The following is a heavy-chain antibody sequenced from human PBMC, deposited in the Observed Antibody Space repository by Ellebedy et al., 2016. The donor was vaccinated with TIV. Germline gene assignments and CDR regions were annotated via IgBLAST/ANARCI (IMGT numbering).Heavy chain of an antibody. Sequence: PGGSLRLSCATSGFTFSAYVIAWVRQIPGKGLEWVSAISGSDGSTYYADSVKGRFPISRDNSKNTLYLQMNSLRAEDTAVYYCASYVDTAMVFDYWGQGTLVTVSS. V-gene: IGHV3-23*01. D-gene: IGHD5-18*01. CDR3: ASYVDTAMVFDY. J-gene: IGHJ4*02. CDR2: ISGSDGST. CDR1: GFTFSAYV.